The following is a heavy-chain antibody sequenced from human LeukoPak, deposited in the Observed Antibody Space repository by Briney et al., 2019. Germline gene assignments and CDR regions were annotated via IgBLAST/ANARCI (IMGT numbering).Heavy chain of an antibody. V-gene: IGHV3-48*04. CDR3: ARDDKWGFDY. D-gene: IGHD1-26*01. CDR1: GFHFSDYS. J-gene: IGHJ4*02. Sequence: PGMALRLSCGVSGFHFSDYSMTWVRQAPGKGLEWISYFDDRNGAASTSYADSVKGRFIISRDAAKNSLFLQMNSLPAEDTAVYYCARDDKWGFDYWGQGTLVTGSS. CDR2: FDDRNGAAST.